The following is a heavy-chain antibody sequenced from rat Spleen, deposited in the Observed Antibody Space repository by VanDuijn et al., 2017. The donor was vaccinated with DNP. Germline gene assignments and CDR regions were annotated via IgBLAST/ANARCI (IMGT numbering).Heavy chain of an antibody. J-gene: IGHJ2*01. CDR1: GFTFSDYA. D-gene: IGHD3-8*01. Sequence: EVQLVESGGGLVQPGRSLKLSCAASGFTFSDYAMAWVRQAPKKGLEWVATIIYDGSSTYYRDSVKGRFTISRDNAKSTLYLQMDSLRSEDTATYYCTSNPHIRTAAPFDYWGQGVMVTVSS. CDR2: IIYDGSST. CDR3: TSNPHIRTAAPFDY. V-gene: IGHV5-17*01.